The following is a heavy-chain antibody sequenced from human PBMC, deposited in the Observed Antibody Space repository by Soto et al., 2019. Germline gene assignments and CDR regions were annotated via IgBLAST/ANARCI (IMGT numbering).Heavy chain of an antibody. J-gene: IGHJ4*02. D-gene: IGHD3-3*01. CDR2: IYYSGST. CDR3: ARHYSYYDFWSGSPGAFDY. CDR1: GGSISSSSYY. Sequence: SETLSLTCTVSGGSISSSSYYWGRIRQPPGKGLEWIGSIYYSGSTYYNPSLKSRVTISVDTSKNQFSLKLGSVTAADTAVYYCARHYSYYDFWSGSPGAFDYWGQGTLVTVSS. V-gene: IGHV4-39*01.